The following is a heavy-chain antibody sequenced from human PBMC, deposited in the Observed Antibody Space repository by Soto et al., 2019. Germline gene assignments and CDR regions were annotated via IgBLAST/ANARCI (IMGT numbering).Heavy chain of an antibody. CDR3: ARSQSSGYSSGWYVNY. Sequence: ASVKVSCKASGGTFSSYAISWVRQAPGQGLEWMGGIIPIFGTANYAQKFQGRVTITADESTSTAYMELSSLRSEDTAVYYCARSQSSGYSSGWYVNYWGQGTLVTVSS. D-gene: IGHD6-19*01. CDR1: GGTFSSYA. CDR2: IIPIFGTA. V-gene: IGHV1-69*13. J-gene: IGHJ4*02.